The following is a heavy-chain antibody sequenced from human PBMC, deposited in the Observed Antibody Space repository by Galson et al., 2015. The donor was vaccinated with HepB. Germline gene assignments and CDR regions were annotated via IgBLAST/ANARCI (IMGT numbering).Heavy chain of an antibody. J-gene: IGHJ4*02. D-gene: IGHD2-15*01. Sequence: SLRLSCAASGFTFSSYAMHWVRQAPGKGLEWVAVISYDGSNKYYADSVKGRFTISRDNSKNTLYLQMNSLRAEDTAVYYCARIGGCSGGSCYSFDYWGQGTLVTVSS. CDR3: ARIGGCSGGSCYSFDY. V-gene: IGHV3-30*04. CDR2: ISYDGSNK. CDR1: GFTFSSYA.